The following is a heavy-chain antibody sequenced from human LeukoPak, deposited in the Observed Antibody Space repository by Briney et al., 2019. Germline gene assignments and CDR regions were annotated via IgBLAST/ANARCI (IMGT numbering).Heavy chain of an antibody. J-gene: IGHJ4*02. CDR2: IHRSGSP. V-gene: IGHV4-4*02. CDR3: AREILGGFNPGVD. CDR1: LDSTTSNF. Sequence: SETLSLTCTVSLDSTTSNFWSWVRQPPGKGLEWIGEIHRSGSPNYNPSLQSRVTISIDRSRNQIALELSSVTAADTAVYYCAREILGGFNPGVDWGQGTLVTVSS. D-gene: IGHD1-14*01.